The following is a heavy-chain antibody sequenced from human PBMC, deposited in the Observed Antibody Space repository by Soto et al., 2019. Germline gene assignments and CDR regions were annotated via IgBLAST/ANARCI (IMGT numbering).Heavy chain of an antibody. Sequence: GGSLRLSCAASGFTFSSYAMHWVRQAPGKGLEWVAVISYDGSDRYYEDSVKGRFTISRGNSKNTLYLQINSLRAEDTALYYCARATNYYYGMDVWGQGTTVTVSS. V-gene: IGHV3-30*04. CDR2: ISYDGSDR. J-gene: IGHJ6*02. CDR3: ARATNYYYGMDV. CDR1: GFTFSSYA. D-gene: IGHD1-1*01.